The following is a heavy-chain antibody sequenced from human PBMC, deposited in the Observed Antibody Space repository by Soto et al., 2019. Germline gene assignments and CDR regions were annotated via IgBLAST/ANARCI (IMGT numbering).Heavy chain of an antibody. D-gene: IGHD3-10*01. V-gene: IGHV4-59*08. Sequence: QVQLQESGPGLVKPSETLSLTCTVSGGSISSYYWSWIRQPPGKGLEWIGYIYYSGSTNYNPSLTSRVTISVDTSKNQFSLKLSSVTAADTAVYYCARPIRLSGSAPMGVWGKGTTVTVSS. CDR3: ARPIRLSGSAPMGV. CDR2: IYYSGST. J-gene: IGHJ6*03. CDR1: GGSISSYY.